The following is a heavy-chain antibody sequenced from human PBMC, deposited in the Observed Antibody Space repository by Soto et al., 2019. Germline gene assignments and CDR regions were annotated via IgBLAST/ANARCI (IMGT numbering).Heavy chain of an antibody. Sequence: GGSLRLSCVALGFTFSNYAMHWVRQAPGKGLEWVANISTGGATRYYADSVKGRFTISRDNAKNSLYLQMDSLRNEDTAVYYCARFFGSGFDYWGQGTLVTVSS. V-gene: IGHV3-48*02. CDR3: ARFFGSGFDY. CDR2: ISTGGATR. D-gene: IGHD6-19*01. J-gene: IGHJ4*02. CDR1: GFTFSNYA.